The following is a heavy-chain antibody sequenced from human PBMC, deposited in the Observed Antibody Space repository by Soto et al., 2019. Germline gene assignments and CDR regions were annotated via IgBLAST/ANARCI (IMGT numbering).Heavy chain of an antibody. J-gene: IGHJ6*03. D-gene: IGHD3-3*01. CDR3: AIGFLEWSDPNHETNYYYYYYLDV. V-gene: IGHV4-31*03. Sequence: SETLSLTCTVSGGSISSGGYYWSWIRQHPGKGLEWIGYIYYSGSTYYNPSLKSRVTISVDTSKNQFSLKLSSVTAADTAVYYCAIGFLEWSDPNHETNYYYYYYLDVWGKGTTVTVSS. CDR2: IYYSGST. CDR1: GGSISSGGYY.